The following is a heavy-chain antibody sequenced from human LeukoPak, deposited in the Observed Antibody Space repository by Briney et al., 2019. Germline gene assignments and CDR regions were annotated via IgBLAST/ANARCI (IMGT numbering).Heavy chain of an antibody. D-gene: IGHD3-10*01. Sequence: SQTLSLTCTVSGGSISSGDYYWSWIRQPPGKGLEWVGYIYSSGSTYYNPSLKSRVTISVDRSKNQFSLKLSSVTAADTAVYYCARTYGSGSYYPHEGAFDIWGQGTMVTVSS. V-gene: IGHV4-30-4*01. CDR1: GGSISSGDYY. J-gene: IGHJ3*02. CDR2: IYSSGST. CDR3: ARTYGSGSYYPHEGAFDI.